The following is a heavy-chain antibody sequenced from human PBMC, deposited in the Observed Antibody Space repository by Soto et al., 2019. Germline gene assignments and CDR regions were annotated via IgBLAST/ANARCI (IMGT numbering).Heavy chain of an antibody. CDR1: GFTFSSYA. CDR2: ISGSGGST. Sequence: EVQLLESGGGLVQPGGSLRLSCAASGFTFSSYAMSWVRQAPGKGLEWVSAISGSGGSTYYADSVKGRFTISRDNSKNTLYLQMNSLRAEDTAVYYCANVIRGVDSSGWYYDYWGQGTLVTVSS. CDR3: ANVIRGVDSSGWYYDY. D-gene: IGHD6-19*01. J-gene: IGHJ4*02. V-gene: IGHV3-23*01.